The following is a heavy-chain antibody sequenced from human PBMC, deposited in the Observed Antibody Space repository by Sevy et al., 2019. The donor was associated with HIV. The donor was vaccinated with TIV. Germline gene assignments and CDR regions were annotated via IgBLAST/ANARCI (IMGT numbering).Heavy chain of an antibody. J-gene: IGHJ6*03. CDR2: ISDDGTKK. CDR1: GFAFSNFG. V-gene: IGHV3-30*18. CDR3: AKDLFPGGGGTDYYYYYMDV. D-gene: IGHD3-16*01. Sequence: GGSLRLSCAAAGFAFSNFGMHWVRQIPGKGLEWVAVISDDGTKKYYAASVKGRSTISRDISKGTLFLQMNSLRAGDTAVYYCAKDLFPGGGGTDYYYYYMDVWGKGTTVTVSS.